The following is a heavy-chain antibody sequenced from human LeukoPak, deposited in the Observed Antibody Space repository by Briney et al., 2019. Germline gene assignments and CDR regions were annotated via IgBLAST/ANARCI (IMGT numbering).Heavy chain of an antibody. CDR1: GGSISSYY. J-gene: IGHJ2*01. V-gene: IGHV4-4*09. D-gene: IGHD1-26*01. Sequence: SETLSLTCSVSGGSISSYYWTWIRQPPGKGLEWIGYMYTSGSSNYHPSLKSRVTISIDTSKNQFSLILSSVTASDKAIYYCARRPGSYLGYWYFDLWGRGTLVTVSS. CDR2: MYTSGSS. CDR3: ARRPGSYLGYWYFDL.